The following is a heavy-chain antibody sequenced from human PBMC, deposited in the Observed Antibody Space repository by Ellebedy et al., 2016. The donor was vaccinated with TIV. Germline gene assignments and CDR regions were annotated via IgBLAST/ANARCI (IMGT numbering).Heavy chain of an antibody. J-gene: IGHJ4*02. Sequence: GESLKISCAASGFTFSTYAMSWVRQAPGKGLEWVSGIRDNGDTTYYADSVKGRFTISRDNSKNTLYVQMNNLRAEDTAVYYCARGSGTVVTSVYWGQGTLVTVSS. CDR2: IRDNGDTT. D-gene: IGHD4-23*01. V-gene: IGHV3-23*01. CDR3: ARGSGTVVTSVY. CDR1: GFTFSTYA.